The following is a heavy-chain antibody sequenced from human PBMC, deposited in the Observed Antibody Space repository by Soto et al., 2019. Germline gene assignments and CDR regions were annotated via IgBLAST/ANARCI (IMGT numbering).Heavy chain of an antibody. CDR1: GGSISSYY. D-gene: IGHD1-26*01. CDR2: IYYSGST. CDR3: ATGVGATSFDY. Sequence: PSETLSLTCTVSGGSISSYYWSWIRQPPGKGLEWIGYIYYSGSTNHNPSLKSRVNISVDTSKKQFSLKLSSVTAADTAVYYCATGVGATSFDYSGQGTLVTVSS. J-gene: IGHJ4*02. V-gene: IGHV4-59*01.